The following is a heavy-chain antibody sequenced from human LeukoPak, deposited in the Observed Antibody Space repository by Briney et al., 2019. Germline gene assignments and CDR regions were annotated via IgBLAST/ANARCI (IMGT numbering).Heavy chain of an antibody. CDR2: INSDGSST. V-gene: IGHV3-74*01. CDR1: GFTFSSYW. D-gene: IGHD4-17*01. Sequence: PGGSLRLSCAASGFTFSSYWMHWVRQAPGKGLVWVSRINSDGSSTSYADSVKGRFTISRDNAKNTLYLQKNSLRAEDTAVYYCARDDFGDYGDYWGQGTLVTVSS. J-gene: IGHJ4*02. CDR3: ARDDFGDYGDY.